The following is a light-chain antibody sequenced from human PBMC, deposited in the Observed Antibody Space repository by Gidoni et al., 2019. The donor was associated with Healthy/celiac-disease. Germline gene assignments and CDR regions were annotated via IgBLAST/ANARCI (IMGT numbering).Light chain of an antibody. CDR1: QSVSSSY. CDR3: QQYGSSSLT. Sequence: EIVLTQSPGTLSLSPGERATLSCRASQSVSSSYLAWYQQNPGQAPRLLISGASSRATGIPDRFSGSGSGTDFTLTISRLEPEAFAVYYCQQYGSSSLTFGGGTKVEIK. CDR2: GAS. V-gene: IGKV3-20*01. J-gene: IGKJ4*01.